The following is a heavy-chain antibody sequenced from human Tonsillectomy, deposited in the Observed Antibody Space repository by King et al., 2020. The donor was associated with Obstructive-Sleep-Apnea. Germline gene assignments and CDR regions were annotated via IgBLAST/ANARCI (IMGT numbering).Heavy chain of an antibody. D-gene: IGHD3-9*01. Sequence: VQLVESGGGVVQPGRSLRLSCAASGFTFSSYGMHWVRQAPGKGLEWVAVISYDGSNKYYADSVKGRFTISRDNSKNTLYLQMNSLRAEETAVYYCAKDMVLRYFDWLPETDYWGQGTLVTVSS. V-gene: IGHV3-30*18. CDR1: GFTFSSYG. J-gene: IGHJ4*02. CDR3: AKDMVLRYFDWLPETDY. CDR2: ISYDGSNK.